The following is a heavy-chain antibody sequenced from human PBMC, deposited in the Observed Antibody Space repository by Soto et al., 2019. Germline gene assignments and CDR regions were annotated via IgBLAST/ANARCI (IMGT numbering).Heavy chain of an antibody. Sequence: EVQLLESGGGLVQPGGSLRLSCAASGFTFSSYAMSWVRQAPGKGLEWVSAISGSGGSTYYADSVKGRFTISRDNPKNTLYLQMNRLRAEDTAVYYCAKSVGYCSGGSCPPRNAFDIWGQGTMVTVSS. D-gene: IGHD2-15*01. J-gene: IGHJ3*02. CDR1: GFTFSSYA. CDR3: AKSVGYCSGGSCPPRNAFDI. CDR2: ISGSGGST. V-gene: IGHV3-23*01.